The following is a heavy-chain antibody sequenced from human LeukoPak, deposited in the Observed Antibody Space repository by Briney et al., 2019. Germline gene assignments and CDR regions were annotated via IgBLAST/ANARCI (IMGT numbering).Heavy chain of an antibody. CDR1: GFTFSNYW. CDR2: IKSDERTT. CDR3: ARAGVAVAYFYYFDY. V-gene: IGHV3-74*01. D-gene: IGHD6-19*01. Sequence: GGSLRLSCAASGFTFSNYWMHWVRQAPGKGLVWVSRIKSDERTTYYADSVKGRFTISRDDAKNTLYLQMNSLRAEDTAVYYCARAGVAVAYFYYFDYWGQGSLVTVSS. J-gene: IGHJ4*02.